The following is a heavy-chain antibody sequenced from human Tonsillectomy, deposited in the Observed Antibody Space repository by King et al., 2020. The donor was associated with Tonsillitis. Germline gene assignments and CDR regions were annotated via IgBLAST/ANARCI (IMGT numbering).Heavy chain of an antibody. D-gene: IGHD2-21*01. J-gene: IGHJ4*02. V-gene: IGHV3-23*04. CDR2: ISGSGDST. CDR3: AKRLLGSGPPFDX. CDR1: GVMFTIYA. Sequence: VQLVESGGGLVQPGGSLRLSCGASGVMFTIYAMSWVRQAPGQGLDFVASISGSGDSTNYDDSVKGRFTISRDNSQNTLYLQMNNLRAEDTAVYYGAKRLLGSGPPFDXWGQGTLVTVSS.